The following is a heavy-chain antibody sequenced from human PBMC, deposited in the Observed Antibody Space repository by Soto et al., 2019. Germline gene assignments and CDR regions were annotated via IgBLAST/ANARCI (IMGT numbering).Heavy chain of an antibody. CDR3: AKDKAQRYCSGGSCPRGSYYYYGMDV. V-gene: IGHV3-9*01. J-gene: IGHJ6*02. D-gene: IGHD2-15*01. Sequence: GGSLRLSCAASGFTFDDYAMHWIRQAPGKGLEWVSGISWNSGSIGYADSVKGRFTISRDNAKNSLYLQMNSLRAEDTALYYCAKDKAQRYCSGGSCPRGSYYYYGMDVWGQGTTVTVSS. CDR1: GFTFDDYA. CDR2: ISWNSGSI.